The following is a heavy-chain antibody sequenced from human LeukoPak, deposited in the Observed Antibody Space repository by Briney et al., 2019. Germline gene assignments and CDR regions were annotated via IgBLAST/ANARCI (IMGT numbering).Heavy chain of an antibody. J-gene: IGHJ4*02. CDR2: IHYSGST. D-gene: IGHD3-3*01. CDR1: GGSISSSSYY. CDR3: ARAEAYYDFWSGNLFDN. V-gene: IGHV4-39*07. Sequence: SETLCLTCTVSGGSISSSSYYWAWIRQPPGKGLEWIGSIHYSGSTYYNPSLKSRVTTSVDTSKNQFSLKLSSVTAADTAVYYCARAEAYYDFWSGNLFDNWGQGTLVTVSS.